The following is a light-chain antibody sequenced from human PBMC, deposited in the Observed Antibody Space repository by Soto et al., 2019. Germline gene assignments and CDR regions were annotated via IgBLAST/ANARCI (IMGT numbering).Light chain of an antibody. V-gene: IGLV1-44*01. CDR2: TNN. CDR1: TSNIGSNT. Sequence: QSLLTQPPSASGTPGQTVTISCSGSTSNIGSNTVNWYHQVPGTAPKLLIYTNNLRPSGVPDQFSASVSGTSASLAISHLQSEDEGDFYCAAWDGALNGVVFGGGTKLTVL. CDR3: AAWDGALNGVV. J-gene: IGLJ3*02.